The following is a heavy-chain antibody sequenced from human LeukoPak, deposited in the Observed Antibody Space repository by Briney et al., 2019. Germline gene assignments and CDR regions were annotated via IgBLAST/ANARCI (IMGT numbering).Heavy chain of an antibody. Sequence: GGSLRLSCAASGFTVSSNYMSWVRQAPGKGLEWVANIKQDGSEKYYVDSVKGRFTISRDNAKNSLYLQMNSLRAEDTAVYYCARDGWSPDYWGQGTLVTVSS. CDR1: GFTVSSNY. J-gene: IGHJ4*02. V-gene: IGHV3-7*01. CDR3: ARDGWSPDY. CDR2: IKQDGSEK.